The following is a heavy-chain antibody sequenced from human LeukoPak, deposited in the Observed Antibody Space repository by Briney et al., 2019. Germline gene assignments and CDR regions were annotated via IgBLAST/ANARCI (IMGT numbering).Heavy chain of an antibody. D-gene: IGHD1-26*01. CDR3: ASIRGSYP. CDR1: GFTFSTYN. V-gene: IGHV3-21*01. CDR2: ISSSSSYI. Sequence: GGSLRLSCVASGFTFSTYNMNWVRQAPGKGLEWVSSISSSSSYIYYADSVEGRFTISRDNAKNSLYLQMNSLRAEDTAVYYCASIRGSYPWGQGTLVTVSS. J-gene: IGHJ5*02.